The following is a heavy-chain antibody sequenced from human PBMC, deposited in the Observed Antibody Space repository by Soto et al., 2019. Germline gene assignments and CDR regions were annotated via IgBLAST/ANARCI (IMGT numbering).Heavy chain of an antibody. D-gene: IGHD2-8*02. CDR2: ISYDGSDI. CDR3: AIVRVADSPLDH. J-gene: IGHJ4*02. CDR1: GSIFSNYG. V-gene: IGHV3-30*03. Sequence: QVQLVESGGAVVQPGRSLRLSCAGSGSIFSNYGMHWVRQAPGKGLEWVAFISYDGSDILYADSVKGRFTISRDNSKSTLFLHMNRPRAEDTAVYFCAIVRVADSPLDHWGQGSLVTVSS.